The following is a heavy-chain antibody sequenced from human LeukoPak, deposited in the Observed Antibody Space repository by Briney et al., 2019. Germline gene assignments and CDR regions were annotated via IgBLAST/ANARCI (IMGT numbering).Heavy chain of an antibody. V-gene: IGHV3-64*01. CDR3: ARGYVLLDY. CDR1: GFTFSTYA. Sequence: GGSLRLSCAASGFTFSTYAMHWVRQAPGKGLEYVSAITTNGGSTYYANSVKGRFTISRDNSKNTLYLQMGSLRAEDMAVYYCARGYVLLDYWSQGTLVTVSS. D-gene: IGHD2/OR15-2a*01. J-gene: IGHJ4*02. CDR2: ITTNGGST.